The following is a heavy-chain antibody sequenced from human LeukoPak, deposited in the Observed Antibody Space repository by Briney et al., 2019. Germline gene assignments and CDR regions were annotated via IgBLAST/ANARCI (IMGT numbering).Heavy chain of an antibody. J-gene: IGHJ4*02. CDR2: IYSGGST. V-gene: IGHV3-53*04. CDR3: ARSLDCTNGVCMGHFDY. CDR1: GFTVSSNY. D-gene: IGHD2-8*01. Sequence: GGSLRLSCAASGFTVSSNYMSWVRQAPGKGLEWVSVIYSGGSTYYADSVKGRFTIPRHNSKNTLYLQMNSLRAEDTAVYYCARSLDCTNGVCMGHFDYWGQGTLVTVSS.